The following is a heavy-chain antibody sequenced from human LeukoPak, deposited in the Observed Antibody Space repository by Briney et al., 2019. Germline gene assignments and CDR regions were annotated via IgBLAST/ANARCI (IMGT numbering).Heavy chain of an antibody. D-gene: IGHD3-22*01. CDR1: GFSFRTYA. V-gene: IGHV3-23*01. CDR3: AREYDSSWPS. CDR2: ISDNSGKI. J-gene: IGHJ5*02. Sequence: GGSLRLSCVGSGFSFRTYAISWVRQAPGKGLEWVSAISDNSGKIYYADSVKGRFTISRDNSKNTLFMQMNSLRVEDTAVYYCAREYDSSWPSWGQGTLVTVSS.